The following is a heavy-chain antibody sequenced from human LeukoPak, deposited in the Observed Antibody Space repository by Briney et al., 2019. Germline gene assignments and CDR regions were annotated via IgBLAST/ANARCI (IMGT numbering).Heavy chain of an antibody. CDR1: GGSISSYY. V-gene: IGHV4-59*08. CDR2: IYYSGST. Sequence: SETLSLTCTVSGGSISSYYWSWIRQPPGKGLEWIGYIYYSGSTNYNPSLKSRVTISVDTSKNQFSLKLSSVTAADTAVYYCARQRGGSAENWFDPWGQGTLVTVSS. D-gene: IGHD6-13*01. CDR3: ARQRGGSAENWFDP. J-gene: IGHJ5*02.